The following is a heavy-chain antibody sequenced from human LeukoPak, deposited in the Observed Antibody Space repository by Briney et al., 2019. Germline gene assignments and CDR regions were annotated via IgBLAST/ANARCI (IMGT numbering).Heavy chain of an antibody. J-gene: IGHJ4*02. Sequence: GGSLRLSCAASGFSFSGYWMTWVRQAPGRGLEWVANINQDGSEKYYVDSVKGRFTISRDNAKNSLYLQMNSLTAEDTAVYYCARECFGESTFDSWGQGTLVTVSS. V-gene: IGHV3-7*01. CDR2: INQDGSEK. D-gene: IGHD3-10*01. CDR3: ARECFGESTFDS. CDR1: GFSFSGYW.